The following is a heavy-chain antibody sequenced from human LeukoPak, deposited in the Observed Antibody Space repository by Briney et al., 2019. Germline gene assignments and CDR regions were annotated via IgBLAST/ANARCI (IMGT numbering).Heavy chain of an antibody. CDR1: GFTFSNYA. Sequence: GGSLRLSCADSGFTFSNYAMSWVRQAPGKGLEWVSSISATTGNTKYADSVKGRFTISRDNSKNTLYLQMNSLRAEDTAVYYCAKEVVAAADTPFDYWGQGTLVTVSS. J-gene: IGHJ4*02. CDR3: AKEVVAAADTPFDY. D-gene: IGHD6-13*01. CDR2: ISATTGNT. V-gene: IGHV3-23*01.